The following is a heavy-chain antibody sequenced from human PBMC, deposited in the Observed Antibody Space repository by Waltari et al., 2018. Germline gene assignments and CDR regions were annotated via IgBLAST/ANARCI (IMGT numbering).Heavy chain of an antibody. V-gene: IGHV5-51*01. Sequence: EVQLVQSGAEVKKPGASLKISCKGSGYSFTTYWIGWGRRMPGKGLEWMGIIYPGDSDTRYSPSFQGQVTISADKSISTAYLQWSSLKASDTAMYYCATNSRDGYNSFDYWGQGTLVTVSS. CDR3: ATNSRDGYNSFDY. D-gene: IGHD3-22*01. J-gene: IGHJ4*02. CDR1: GYSFTTYW. CDR2: IYPGDSDT.